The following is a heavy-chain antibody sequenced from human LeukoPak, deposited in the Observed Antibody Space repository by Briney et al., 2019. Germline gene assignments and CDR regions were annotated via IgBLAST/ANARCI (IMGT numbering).Heavy chain of an antibody. J-gene: IGHJ4*02. Sequence: GASVKVSCTASGYTFTYYALHWVRQAPGQRLEWMGWIHAGNGNTKYSQKFQGRVTITRDTSATTAYMELSSLTSEDTAVYYCARGGSGSFPLDYWSQGTLVTVSS. CDR1: GYTFTYYA. V-gene: IGHV1-3*01. D-gene: IGHD1-26*01. CDR3: ARGGSGSFPLDY. CDR2: IHAGNGNT.